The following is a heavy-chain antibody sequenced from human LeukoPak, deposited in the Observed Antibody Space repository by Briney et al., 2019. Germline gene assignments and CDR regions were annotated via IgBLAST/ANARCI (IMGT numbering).Heavy chain of an antibody. CDR3: ARGGFGGYTYGAAFDI. CDR2: ISYDGSNK. V-gene: IGHV3-30-3*01. CDR1: GFTFSFYA. J-gene: IGHJ3*02. D-gene: IGHD5-18*01. Sequence: TGRSLRLSCAASGFTFSFYAMHWVRQAPGKWLEWVAVISYDGSNKYYADSVKGRFTISRDNSKNTLYLQMDSLRAEDTAVFYCARGGFGGYTYGAAFDIWGQGTMVTVSS.